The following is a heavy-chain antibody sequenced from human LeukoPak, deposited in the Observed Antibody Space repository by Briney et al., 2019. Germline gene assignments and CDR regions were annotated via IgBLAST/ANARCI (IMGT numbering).Heavy chain of an antibody. CDR1: GGSISSGGYY. Sequence: SQTLSLTCTVSGGSISSGGYYWSWIRQHPGEGLEWIGYIYYSGSTYYNPSLKSRVTISVDTSKNQFSLKLSSVTAADTAVYYCARAGGFFSPFGYWGQGTLVTVSS. J-gene: IGHJ4*02. CDR3: ARAGGFFSPFGY. CDR2: IYYSGST. D-gene: IGHD3-3*01. V-gene: IGHV4-31*03.